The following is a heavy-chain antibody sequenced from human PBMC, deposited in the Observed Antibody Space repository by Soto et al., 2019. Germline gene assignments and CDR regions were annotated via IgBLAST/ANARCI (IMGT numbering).Heavy chain of an antibody. CDR3: ARDLIGDTYYYDSSGYRYGMDV. J-gene: IGHJ6*02. CDR2: IYYSGST. Sequence: PSETLSLTCTVSGGSISSGGYYWSWIREHAGKGLEWIGYIYYSGSTYYNPSLKSRVTISVDTSKNQFSLKLSSVTAADTAVYYCARDLIGDTYYYDSSGYRYGMDVWGQGTTVT. CDR1: GGSISSGGYY. D-gene: IGHD3-22*01. V-gene: IGHV4-31*03.